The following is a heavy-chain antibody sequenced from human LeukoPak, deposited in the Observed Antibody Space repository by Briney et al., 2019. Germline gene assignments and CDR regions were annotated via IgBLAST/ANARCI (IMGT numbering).Heavy chain of an antibody. CDR2: ISSSGSTI. V-gene: IGHV3-48*03. D-gene: IGHD3-10*01. CDR3: ARDGTPYYYGSGSQPY. Sequence: GGSLRLSCAASGFTFSSYEMNWVRQAPGKGLEWVSYISSSGSTIYYADSVKGRFTISRDNAKNSLYLQMNSLRAEDTAVYYCARDGTPYYYGSGSQPYWGQGTLVTVSS. CDR1: GFTFSSYE. J-gene: IGHJ4*02.